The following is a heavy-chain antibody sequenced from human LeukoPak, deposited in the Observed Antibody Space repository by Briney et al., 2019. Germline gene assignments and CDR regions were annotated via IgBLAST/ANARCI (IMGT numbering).Heavy chain of an antibody. Sequence: TGGSLRLSCAASGFTFSSYWMSWVRQAPGKGLEWVANIKQDGSEKYYVDSVKGRFTISRDNAKNSLYLQMNSLRAEDTAVYYCARYPSELLWFGESRSWFDPWGQGTLVTVSS. CDR3: ARYPSELLWFGESRSWFDP. CDR1: GFTFSSYW. D-gene: IGHD3-10*01. CDR2: IKQDGSEK. J-gene: IGHJ5*02. V-gene: IGHV3-7*01.